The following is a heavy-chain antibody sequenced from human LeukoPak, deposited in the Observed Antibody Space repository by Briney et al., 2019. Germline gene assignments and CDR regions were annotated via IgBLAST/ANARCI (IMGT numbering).Heavy chain of an antibody. J-gene: IGHJ4*02. CDR1: GYTFSIYS. CDR3: AREGATREYSGGTWTYFFDF. D-gene: IGHD6-19*01. V-gene: IGHV1-46*01. Sequence: GASVKVSCKASGYTFSIYSVHWVRQAPGQGLEWVGTIDTYGGTTNFAQKFQGRVTFTSDMSTNTFSMELRSLRYEHTAVYFCAREGATREYSGGTWTYFFDFWGQGTLVTVSS. CDR2: IDTYGGTT.